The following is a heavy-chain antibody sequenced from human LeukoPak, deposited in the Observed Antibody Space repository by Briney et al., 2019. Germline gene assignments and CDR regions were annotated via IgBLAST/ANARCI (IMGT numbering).Heavy chain of an antibody. V-gene: IGHV3-23*01. D-gene: IGHD7-27*01. CDR3: AKGPNWGDHWYFDL. Sequence: GGSLRLSCTASGFTFSSYAMSWVRQAPGKGLEWVSAISGSGGSTYYADSVKGRFTISRDNSKNTLYLQMNSLRAEDTAVYYCAKGPNWGDHWYFDLWGRGTLVTVSS. J-gene: IGHJ2*01. CDR1: GFTFSSYA. CDR2: ISGSGGST.